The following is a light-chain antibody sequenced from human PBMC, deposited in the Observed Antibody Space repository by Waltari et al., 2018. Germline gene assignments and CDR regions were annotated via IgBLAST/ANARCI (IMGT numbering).Light chain of an antibody. J-gene: IGLJ3*02. Sequence: WYQHNPGKAPKVMCYDGTKGPSGVSNRFSGSKSGSTASLTISGLQAEDEADYYCSSYTSSNTWVFGGGTKLTVL. V-gene: IGLV2-14*02. CDR3: SSYTSSNTWV. CDR2: DGT.